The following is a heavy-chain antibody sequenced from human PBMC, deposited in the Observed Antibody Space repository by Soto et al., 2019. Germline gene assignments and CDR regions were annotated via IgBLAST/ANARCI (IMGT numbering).Heavy chain of an antibody. CDR3: ARRDFYGGNFDL. D-gene: IGHD3-16*01. CDR1: NGSISSSNYY. J-gene: IGHJ2*01. Sequence: QLQLQESGPGLVKPSETLSLTCTVSNGSISSSNYYWAWIRQPPGKGLEWIGSIYYSGTTYYKPSLKRRLPISVDTSKNQFSLGLTSVPAADTAVYYCARRDFYGGNFDLWGRGTLVTVSS. CDR2: IYYSGTT. V-gene: IGHV4-39*01.